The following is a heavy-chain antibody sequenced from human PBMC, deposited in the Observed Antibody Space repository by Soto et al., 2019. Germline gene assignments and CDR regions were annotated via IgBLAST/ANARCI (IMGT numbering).Heavy chain of an antibody. J-gene: IGHJ6*02. CDR3: ARKLNCNTGSCEVLDL. CDR2: MHYSEIT. CDR1: VGSISSYY. D-gene: IGHD2-15*01. Sequence: SETLSLTCTVSVGSISSYYWSWIRQPPGKGLEWIGYMHYSEITSYNPSLKGRVTMSVDTSKNQFSLKLNSVTAADTAVYYCARKLNCNTGSCEVLDLWGQGTPVTVSS. V-gene: IGHV4-59*01.